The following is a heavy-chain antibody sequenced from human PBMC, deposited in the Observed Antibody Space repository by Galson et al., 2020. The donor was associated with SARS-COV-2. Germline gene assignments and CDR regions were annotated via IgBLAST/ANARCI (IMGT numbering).Heavy chain of an antibody. CDR3: AKRQRDSSGVDY. V-gene: IGHV3-23*01. D-gene: IGHD3-22*01. J-gene: IGHJ4*02. CDR2: VSGSGSTT. Sequence: GGSLRLSCAASGFTFSNYAIHWLRQAPGKGLEWVSGVSGSGSTTYYAGSVKGRFTISRDNSQNTLYLQMNSLRAEDTAIYYCAKRQRDSSGVDYWGQGARVTVSS. CDR1: GFTFSNYA.